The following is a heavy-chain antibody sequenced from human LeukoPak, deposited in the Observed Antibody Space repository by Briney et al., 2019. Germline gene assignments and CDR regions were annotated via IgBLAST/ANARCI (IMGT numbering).Heavy chain of an antibody. CDR1: GFTFSSYA. CDR3: ARDRSPGNFGY. D-gene: IGHD3-10*01. V-gene: IGHV3-21*01. Sequence: GGSLRLSCAAPGFTFSSYAMSWVRQAPGKGLEWVSSISSSSTYINYADSVKGRFTISRDNAKNSLYLQMNSLRAEDTAVYYCARDRSPGNFGYWGQGTLVTVSS. CDR2: ISSSSTYI. J-gene: IGHJ4*02.